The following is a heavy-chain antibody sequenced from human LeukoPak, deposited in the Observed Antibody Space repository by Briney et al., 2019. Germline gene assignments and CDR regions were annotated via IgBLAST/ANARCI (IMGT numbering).Heavy chain of an antibody. CDR3: ARELWYSSSWYYAFDI. V-gene: IGHV3-30-3*01. D-gene: IGHD6-13*01. CDR2: ISYDGSNK. J-gene: IGHJ3*02. Sequence: GGSLRLSCAASGFTFSSYAMHWVRQAPGKGLEWVAVISYDGSNKYYADSVKGRFTISRDNSKNTLYLQMNSLRAEDTAVYYCARELWYSSSWYYAFDIWGQGTMVTVSS. CDR1: GFTFSSYA.